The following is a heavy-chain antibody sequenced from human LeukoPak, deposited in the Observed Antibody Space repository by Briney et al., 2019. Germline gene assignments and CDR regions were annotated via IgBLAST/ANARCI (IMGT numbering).Heavy chain of an antibody. D-gene: IGHD6-6*01. CDR1: GGSISSYY. CDR3: AREKERSSSGD. V-gene: IGHV4-59*12. CDR2: IYYSGST. J-gene: IGHJ4*02. Sequence: NPSETLSLTCTVSGGSISSYYWSWIRQPPGKGLEWIGYIYYSGSTNYNPSLKSRVTISVDRSKNQFSLKLSSVTAADTAAYYCAREKERSSSGDWGQGTLVTVSS.